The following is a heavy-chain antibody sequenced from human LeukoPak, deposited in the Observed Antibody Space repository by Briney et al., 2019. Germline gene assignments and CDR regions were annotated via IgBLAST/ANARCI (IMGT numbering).Heavy chain of an antibody. V-gene: IGHV3-30*18. Sequence: GRSLRLSCAASGFTFSSYGMHWVRQAPGKGLEWVAVISYDGSNKYYADSVKGRFTISRDNSKNTLYLQMNSLRAEDTAVYYCAKRGGSYFDYWGQGTLVTVSS. CDR3: AKRGGSYFDY. D-gene: IGHD1-26*01. J-gene: IGHJ4*02. CDR2: ISYDGSNK. CDR1: GFTFSSYG.